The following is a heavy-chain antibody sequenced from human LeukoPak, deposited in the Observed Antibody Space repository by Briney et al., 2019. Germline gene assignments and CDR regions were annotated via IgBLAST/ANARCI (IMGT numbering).Heavy chain of an antibody. CDR3: ARWDGYNLAAFDI. Sequence: ASVKVSCKASGYTFTGYYMHWVRQAPGQGLEWIGRINPNSGGTNYAQKFQGRVTMTRDTSISTAYMELSRLRSDDTAVYYCARWDGYNLAAFDIWGQGTMVTVSS. V-gene: IGHV1-2*06. CDR1: GYTFTGYY. D-gene: IGHD5-24*01. CDR2: INPNSGGT. J-gene: IGHJ3*02.